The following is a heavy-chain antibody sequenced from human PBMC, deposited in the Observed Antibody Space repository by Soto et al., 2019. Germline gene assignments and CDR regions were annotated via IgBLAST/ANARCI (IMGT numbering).Heavy chain of an antibody. Sequence: SETLSLTCSVTGASVSSHSWSWIRQSPGKGLEWIGYIHYSGGTNYTPSLRSRVTISVETSKNQLSLNLTSLTAADTAVYYCASGGTSGSAVYNWFDPWGQGTLVTVSS. CDR2: IHYSGGT. D-gene: IGHD3-10*01. V-gene: IGHV4-59*02. CDR1: GASVSSHS. CDR3: ASGGTSGSAVYNWFDP. J-gene: IGHJ5*02.